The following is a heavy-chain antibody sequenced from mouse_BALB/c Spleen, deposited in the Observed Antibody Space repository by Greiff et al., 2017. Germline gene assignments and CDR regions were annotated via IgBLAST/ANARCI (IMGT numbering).Heavy chain of an antibody. J-gene: IGHJ4*01. CDR3: AKTGYDGTRAMDY. D-gene: IGHD2-2*01. Sequence: VQLQESGPGLVAPSQSLSITCTVSGFSLTSYDISWIRQPPGKGLEWLGVIWRGGSTDYNAAFMSRLSITKDNSKSQVFFKMNSLQADDTAIYYCAKTGYDGTRAMDYWGQGTSVTVSS. CDR2: IWRGGST. CDR1: GFSLTSYD. V-gene: IGHV2-5*01.